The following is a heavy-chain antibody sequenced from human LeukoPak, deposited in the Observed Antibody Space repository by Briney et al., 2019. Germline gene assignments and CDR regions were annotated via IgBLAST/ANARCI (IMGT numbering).Heavy chain of an antibody. D-gene: IGHD6-13*01. CDR2: LNSSGSYT. CDR1: GFTFSDYY. J-gene: IGHJ6*02. V-gene: IGHV3-11*05. Sequence: PGGSLRLSCAASGFTFSDYYMSWIRQAPGKGLEWVSYLNSSGSYTNYAASVTGRFTISRDNAKNSLYLQMNSLRAEDTAVYYCARERIAAAGTSTYYYYGMDVWGQGTTVTDSS. CDR3: ARERIAAAGTSTYYYYGMDV.